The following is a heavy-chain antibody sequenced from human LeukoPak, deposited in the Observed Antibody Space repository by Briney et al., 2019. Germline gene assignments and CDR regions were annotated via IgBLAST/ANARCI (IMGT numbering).Heavy chain of an antibody. Sequence: GGSLRLSCAASGFTFSTYSMNWVRQAPGKGLEWVSFSGSSGSYISYADSLKGRFTISRDNSKNTLYLQMNSLRAEDTAVYYCATRGSYYYYMDVWGKGTTVTVSS. J-gene: IGHJ6*03. CDR2: SGSSGSYI. D-gene: IGHD3-10*01. V-gene: IGHV3-21*04. CDR3: ATRGSYYYYMDV. CDR1: GFTFSTYS.